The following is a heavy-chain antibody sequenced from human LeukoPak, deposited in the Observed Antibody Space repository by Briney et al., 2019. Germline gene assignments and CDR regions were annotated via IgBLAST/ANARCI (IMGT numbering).Heavy chain of an antibody. CDR3: ARRAYSDYGGVSVDP. V-gene: IGHV4-30-2*01. CDR1: GGSISNGGYS. CDR2: IYHSGST. Sequence: PSETLSLTCAVSGGSISNGGYSWSWIRQPPGKGLEWIGYIYHSGSTYYNPSLKSRVTISVDRSKNQCSLKLSSVTAADTAVYYCARRAYSDYGGVSVDPWGQGTLVTVSS. D-gene: IGHD4-11*01. J-gene: IGHJ5*02.